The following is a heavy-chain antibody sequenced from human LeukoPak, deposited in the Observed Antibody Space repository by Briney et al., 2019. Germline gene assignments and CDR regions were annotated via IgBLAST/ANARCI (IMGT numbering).Heavy chain of an antibody. D-gene: IGHD3-3*01. CDR1: GGSISSSSYY. CDR2: LYYRGSP. J-gene: IGHJ5*02. CDR3: ARHALRGEVIRKGGWFDP. Sequence: SETLSLTCTVSGGSISSSSYYWGRLRQPPGNGREWFGSLYYRGSPYYNSSLKSRVTISVETSKNQFSLKLSSVTAADTAVNYCARHALRGEVIRKGGWFDPWGQGTLVTVSS. V-gene: IGHV4-39*01.